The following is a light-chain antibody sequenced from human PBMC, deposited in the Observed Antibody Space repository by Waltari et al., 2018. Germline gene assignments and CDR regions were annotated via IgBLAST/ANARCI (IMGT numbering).Light chain of an antibody. Sequence: QSVLTQPPSTSGTPGQRVTISCSGSTSNIGTTTVTWHQLLPGTAPKTVIFANYHRPSGVPDRFSASKSGTSASLVISGLQSEDEADYFCATWDDSLSGRVFGGGTKVTVL. V-gene: IGLV1-44*01. CDR1: TSNIGTTT. CDR2: ANY. J-gene: IGLJ3*02. CDR3: ATWDDSLSGRV.